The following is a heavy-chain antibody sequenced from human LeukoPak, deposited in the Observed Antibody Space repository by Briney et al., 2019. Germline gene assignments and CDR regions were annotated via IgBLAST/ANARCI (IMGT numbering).Heavy chain of an antibody. Sequence: SETLSLTCTVSGGSISSYYWSWIRQPPGKGLEWIGYIYYSGSTNYNPSLKSRVTISVDTSKNQSSLKLSSVTAADTAVYYCARGRVRPIAARPRLWFDPWGQGTLVTVSS. J-gene: IGHJ5*02. CDR2: IYYSGST. CDR1: GGSISSYY. D-gene: IGHD6-6*01. V-gene: IGHV4-59*12. CDR3: ARGRVRPIAARPRLWFDP.